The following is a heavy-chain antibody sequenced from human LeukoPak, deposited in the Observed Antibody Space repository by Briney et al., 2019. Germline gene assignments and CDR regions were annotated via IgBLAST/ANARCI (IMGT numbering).Heavy chain of an antibody. J-gene: IGHJ4*02. D-gene: IGHD1-26*01. Sequence: PSETRSLTSPALVGPLISSSWSWSRSPPGKGLGWIGYIYYSGSTNYNPSLKSRVAISVDTSKNQFSLKLSSVTAADTAVYYCARRPPGGSYYDYWGQGTLVTVSS. CDR1: VGPLISSS. V-gene: IGHV4-59*08. CDR3: ARRPPGGSYYDY. CDR2: IYYSGST.